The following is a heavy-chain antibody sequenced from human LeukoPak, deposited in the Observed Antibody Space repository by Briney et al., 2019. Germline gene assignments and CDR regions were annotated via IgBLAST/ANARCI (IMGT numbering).Heavy chain of an antibody. CDR3: ARGVRYGPNWAFDY. D-gene: IGHD2-15*01. CDR1: GFTFSDHY. CDR2: IRHKSYSYTT. V-gene: IGHV3-72*01. J-gene: IGHJ4*02. Sequence: GGSLRLSCAASGFTFSDHYMDWVRQAPGKGPEWVARIRHKSYSYTTEYAASVKGRFTISRDDSTNSVYLQMNSLKIDDTAVYYCARGVRYGPNWAFDYWGQGTLVTVSS.